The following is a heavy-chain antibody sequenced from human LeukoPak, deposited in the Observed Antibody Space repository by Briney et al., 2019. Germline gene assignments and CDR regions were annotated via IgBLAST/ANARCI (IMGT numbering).Heavy chain of an antibody. D-gene: IGHD3-22*01. CDR3: ARGPYSYDSSGAFDI. CDR2: IYHNGNT. V-gene: IGHV4-38-2*02. CDR1: AYSISSGYY. Sequence: SETLSLTCTVSAYSISSGYYWGWIRQPPGKGLEWIGSIYHNGNTYYNPSLKSRVTISVDTSKNQFSLKLSSVTAADTAVYYCARGPYSYDSSGAFDIWGQGTMVTVSS. J-gene: IGHJ3*02.